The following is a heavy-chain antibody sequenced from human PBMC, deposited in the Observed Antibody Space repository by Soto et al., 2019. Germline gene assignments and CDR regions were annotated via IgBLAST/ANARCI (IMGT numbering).Heavy chain of an antibody. J-gene: IGHJ4*02. D-gene: IGHD3-10*01. Sequence: EVQLVESGGGLVQPGGSLRLSCAASGFTFSDHYMDWVRQAPGKGLEWVGRIRNRPNSYTTQYAASVKGRFAVLRDASESLVYLQRNDLRTEDTAVYYCVRDSGRGFYFDYWGQGAQVTVSS. CDR3: VRDSGRGFYFDY. CDR1: GFTFSDHY. CDR2: IRNRPNSYTT. V-gene: IGHV3-72*01.